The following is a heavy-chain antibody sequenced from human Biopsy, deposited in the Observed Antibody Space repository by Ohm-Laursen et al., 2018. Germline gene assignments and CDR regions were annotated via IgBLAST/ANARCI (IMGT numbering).Heavy chain of an antibody. D-gene: IGHD2-8*01. CDR1: GYTFTSYY. V-gene: IGHV1-46*01. CDR3: ARDPLNGHKHFDY. CDR2: INPSGGST. Sequence: ASVKVSCKASGYTFTSYYMHWVRQAPGQGLEWMGIINPSGGSTTYAQKFQGRVSMTRDTSISTAYLALGSLRSADTAIYYCARDPLNGHKHFDYWGQGSLVTVSS. J-gene: IGHJ4*02.